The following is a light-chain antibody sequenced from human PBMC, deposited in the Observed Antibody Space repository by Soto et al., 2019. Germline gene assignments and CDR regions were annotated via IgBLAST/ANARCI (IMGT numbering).Light chain of an antibody. CDR2: DAS. J-gene: IGKJ4*01. CDR1: QTVRNNY. Sequence: EFVFTQCXGTVWXXAXXXXARXXRASQTVRNNYLAWYQQKPGQAPRLLIYDASSRATGIPDRFSGGGSGTDFTLTISRLEPEDFAVYYCQQFSSYPLTFGGGTKVDI. CDR3: QQFSSYPLT. V-gene: IGKV3-20*01.